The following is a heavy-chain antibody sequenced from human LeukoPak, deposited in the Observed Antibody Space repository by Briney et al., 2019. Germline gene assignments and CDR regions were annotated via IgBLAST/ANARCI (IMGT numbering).Heavy chain of an antibody. J-gene: IGHJ5*02. CDR1: GFTFSNYA. CDR2: ISNSGDYT. D-gene: IGHD6-19*01. Sequence: PGGSLRLSCAASGFTFSNYAMSWVRQAPGKGLEWVSAISNSGDYTYYADSVKGRFTISRDNSKNTIYLQINSLSAEDTAVYYCANFERTVAGPYNWFAPWGQGTLVTVSS. CDR3: ANFERTVAGPYNWFAP. V-gene: IGHV3-23*01.